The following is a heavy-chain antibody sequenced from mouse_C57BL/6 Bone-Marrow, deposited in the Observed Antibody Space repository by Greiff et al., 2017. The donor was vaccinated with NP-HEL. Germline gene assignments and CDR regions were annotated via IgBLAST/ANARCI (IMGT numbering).Heavy chain of an antibody. J-gene: IGHJ2*01. CDR2: IYPGSGNT. D-gene: IGHD2-4*01. V-gene: IGHV1-76*01. CDR1: GYTFTDYY. Sequence: QVQLKESGAELVRPGASVKLSCKASGYTFTDYYINWVKQRPGQGLEWIARIYPGSGNTYYNEKFKGKATLTAEKSSSTAYMQLSSLTSEDSAVYFCASYDYDGSWGQGTTLTVSS. CDR3: ASYDYDGS.